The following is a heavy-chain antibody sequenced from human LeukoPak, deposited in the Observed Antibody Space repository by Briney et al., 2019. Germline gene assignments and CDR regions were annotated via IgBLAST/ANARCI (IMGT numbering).Heavy chain of an antibody. CDR1: GYTLTELS. CDR3: ATGVGATSDAFDL. J-gene: IGHJ3*01. D-gene: IGHD1-26*01. Sequence: ASVKVTCKVSGYTLTELSMHWVRQAPGKGLEWMGGFDPEDGETIYAQKFQGRVTMTEDTSTDTAYMELSSLRSEDTAVYYCATGVGATSDAFDLWGQGTMVTVSS. CDR2: FDPEDGET. V-gene: IGHV1-24*01.